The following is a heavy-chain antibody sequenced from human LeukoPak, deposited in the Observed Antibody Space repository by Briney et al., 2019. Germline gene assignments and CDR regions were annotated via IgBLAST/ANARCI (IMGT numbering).Heavy chain of an antibody. V-gene: IGHV1-18*01. D-gene: IGHD1-7*01. Sequence: ASVKVSCKASGYTFTSYGISWVRQAPGQGLEWMGWISAYNGNTNYAQKLQGRVTMTTDTSTSTAYMELRSLRSDDTAVYYRATAVRITGTTEAFDIWGQGTMVTVSS. CDR3: ATAVRITGTTEAFDI. CDR1: GYTFTSYG. CDR2: ISAYNGNT. J-gene: IGHJ3*02.